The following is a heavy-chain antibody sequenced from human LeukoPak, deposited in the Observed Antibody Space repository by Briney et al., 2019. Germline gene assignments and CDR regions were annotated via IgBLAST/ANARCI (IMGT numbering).Heavy chain of an antibody. CDR3: AKDKGRLYDYYYGMDV. CDR1: GGTFSSYA. Sequence: SVKVSCKASGGTFSSYAISWVRQAPGQGLEWMGRIIPILGIANYAQKFQGRVTITADKSTSTAYMELNSLRAEDTAVYYCAKDKGRLYDYYYGMDVWGQGTTVTVSS. V-gene: IGHV1-69*04. J-gene: IGHJ6*02. D-gene: IGHD2-8*01. CDR2: IIPILGIA.